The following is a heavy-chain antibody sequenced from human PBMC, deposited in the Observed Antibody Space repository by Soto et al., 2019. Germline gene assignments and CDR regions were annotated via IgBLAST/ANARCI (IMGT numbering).Heavy chain of an antibody. CDR1: GFIFSSYS. CDR2: ISSSSSFI. V-gene: IGHV3-21*01. J-gene: IGHJ4*02. CDR3: AREGRYYGSGSYYTGDSFDY. Sequence: EVQLVESGGGLVKPGGSLRLSCAASGFIFSSYSLNWVRQAPGKGLEWVSSISSSSSFIYYADSVKGRFTISRDNTKKSLSLQMNSLRADDTAVYVCAREGRYYGSGSYYTGDSFDYWGQGTLVTVSS. D-gene: IGHD3-10*01.